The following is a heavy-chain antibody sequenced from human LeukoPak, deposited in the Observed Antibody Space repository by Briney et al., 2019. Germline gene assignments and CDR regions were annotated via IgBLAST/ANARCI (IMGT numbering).Heavy chain of an antibody. Sequence: PGGSLRLSCAASGFTVSSNYMSWVRQPPGKGLEWIGEIYHSGSTNYNPSLKSRVTISIDKSKSQFSLKLSSVTAADTAVHYCASKGYDSSVRYFQHWGQGTLVTVSS. CDR1: GFTVSSNY. CDR3: ASKGYDSSVRYFQH. V-gene: IGHV4-4*02. D-gene: IGHD3-22*01. CDR2: IYHSGST. J-gene: IGHJ1*01.